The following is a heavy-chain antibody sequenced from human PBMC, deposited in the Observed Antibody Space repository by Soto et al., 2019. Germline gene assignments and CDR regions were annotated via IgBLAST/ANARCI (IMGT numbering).Heavy chain of an antibody. J-gene: IGHJ5*02. D-gene: IGHD6-25*01. Sequence: QVQLVQSGAEVKKPGASVKVSCKASGYTFTSYDITSLRQATGTRLEWMGWMHPNSGNTGYAQKFQGRVTITRNTSIGTAYMEVGSLRSENTAVYYSARGSGRKVSLYGPSGQGTLVTVSS. CDR1: GYTFTSYD. CDR3: ARGSGRKVSLYGP. V-gene: IGHV1-8*01. CDR2: MHPNSGNT.